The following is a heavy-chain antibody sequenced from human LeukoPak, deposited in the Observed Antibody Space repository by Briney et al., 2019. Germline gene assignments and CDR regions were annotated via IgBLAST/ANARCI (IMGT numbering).Heavy chain of an antibody. J-gene: IGHJ4*02. D-gene: IGHD3-10*01. CDR3: AKDRRITMVRGVPPGPFDY. CDR1: GFTFSSYG. Sequence: PGGSLRLSCAASGFTFSSYGMHWVRQAPGKGLEWVAVISYDGSNKYYADSVKGRFTISRDNSKNTLYLQMNSLRAEDTAVYYCAKDRRITMVRGVPPGPFDYWGQGTLVTVSS. CDR2: ISYDGSNK. V-gene: IGHV3-30*18.